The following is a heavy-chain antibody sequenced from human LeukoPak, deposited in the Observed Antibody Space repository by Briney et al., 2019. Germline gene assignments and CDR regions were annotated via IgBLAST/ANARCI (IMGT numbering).Heavy chain of an antibody. CDR3: ARVKGQQLVPIY. Sequence: ASVKVSCKASGYTFTSYDINWVRQATGQGLEWMGWMNPNSGNTGYAQKFQGRVTMTRNTSISTAYMELSRLRSDDTAVYYCARVKGQQLVPIYWGQGTLVTVSS. J-gene: IGHJ4*02. V-gene: IGHV1-8*01. D-gene: IGHD6-13*01. CDR1: GYTFTSYD. CDR2: MNPNSGNT.